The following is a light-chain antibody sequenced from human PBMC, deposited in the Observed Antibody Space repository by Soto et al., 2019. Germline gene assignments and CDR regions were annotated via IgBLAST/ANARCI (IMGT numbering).Light chain of an antibody. J-gene: IGLJ2*01. CDR3: SSYTSINTLDVV. V-gene: IGLV2-14*01. CDR2: DVS. CDR1: SSDVGGYNY. Sequence: QSALTQPASVSGSPGQSITISCTGTSSDVGGYNYVSWYQQHPGKAPKLMIYDVSARPSGVSNRFSGSKSGNTASLTISGLQADDEADYYCSSYTSINTLDVVFGGGTKLTVL.